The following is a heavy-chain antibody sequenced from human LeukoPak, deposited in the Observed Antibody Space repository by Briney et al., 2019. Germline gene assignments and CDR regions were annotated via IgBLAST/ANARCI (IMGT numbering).Heavy chain of an antibody. CDR3: AKGITMIVVVIDLDY. Sequence: GGSLRLSCAASGFTFSSYAMSWVRQAPGKGLEWVSAISGGGGSTYYADSVKGRFTISRDNSKNTLYLQKNSLRAEDTAVYYCAKGITMIVVVIDLDYWGQGTLVTVSS. V-gene: IGHV3-23*01. CDR1: GFTFSSYA. CDR2: ISGGGGST. J-gene: IGHJ4*02. D-gene: IGHD3-22*01.